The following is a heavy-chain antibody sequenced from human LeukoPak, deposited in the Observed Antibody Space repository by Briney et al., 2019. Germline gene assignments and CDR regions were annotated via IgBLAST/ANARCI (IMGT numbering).Heavy chain of an antibody. Sequence: SETLSLTCGVHGGSFNDYSWTWIRQSPGKGLEWIGEINHSGSTTYNPSLKSRFTMSVDASKNQFSLRLSSVTAADTAVYYCARLGLYTSSWYRFYYLDYWGQGTLVTVSS. CDR3: ARLGLYTSSWYRFYYLDY. D-gene: IGHD6-13*01. V-gene: IGHV4-34*01. J-gene: IGHJ4*02. CDR2: INHSGST. CDR1: GGSFNDYS.